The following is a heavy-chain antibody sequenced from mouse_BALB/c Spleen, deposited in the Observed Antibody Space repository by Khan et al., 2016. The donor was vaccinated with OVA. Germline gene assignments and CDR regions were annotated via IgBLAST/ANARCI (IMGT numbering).Heavy chain of an antibody. CDR3: TRGGYGSPFAY. V-gene: IGHV1S81*02. CDR2: INPNNGGT. J-gene: IGHJ3*01. Sequence: QVQLKQSGAELVKPGASVKLSCKASGYTFTSFYMYWVKQRPGQGLEWIEEINPNNGGTNVNEKFKSKATLTVDKSSSTAYMELSSLTSEDSAVYYCTRGGYGSPFAYWGQGTLVTVSA. D-gene: IGHD1-1*01. CDR1: GYTFTSFY.